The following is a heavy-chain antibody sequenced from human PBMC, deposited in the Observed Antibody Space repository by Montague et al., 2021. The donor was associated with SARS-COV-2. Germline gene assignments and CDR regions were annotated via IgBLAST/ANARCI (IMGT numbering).Heavy chain of an antibody. CDR1: GFSLSTGGMC. CDR3: ARIPVSGTAMDQYYYYYGMDV. D-gene: IGHD5-18*01. V-gene: IGHV2-70*01. CDR2: IDWDDDK. Sequence: PALVKPTQTLTLTCTFSGFSLSTGGMCVSWIRQPPGKALEWLALIDWDDDKYYSTSLKTRLTISKDTSKNQVVLTMTNMDPVDTAMYYCARIPVSGTAMDQYYYYYGMDVWGQGTTVTVSS. J-gene: IGHJ6*02.